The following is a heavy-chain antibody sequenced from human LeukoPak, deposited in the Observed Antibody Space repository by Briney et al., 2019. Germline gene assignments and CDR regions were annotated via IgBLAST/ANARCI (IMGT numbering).Heavy chain of an antibody. CDR1: GGSVSSGSYY. CDR2: IYYSGST. J-gene: IGHJ6*04. CDR3: ASLITMVRGVTDYGMDV. V-gene: IGHV4-61*01. D-gene: IGHD3-10*01. Sequence: PSETLSLTCTVSGGSVSSGSYYWSWIRRPPGKGLEWIGYIYYSGSTNYNPSLKSRVTISVDTSKNQFSLKLSSVTAADTAVYYCASLITMVRGVTDYGMDVWGKGTTVTVSS.